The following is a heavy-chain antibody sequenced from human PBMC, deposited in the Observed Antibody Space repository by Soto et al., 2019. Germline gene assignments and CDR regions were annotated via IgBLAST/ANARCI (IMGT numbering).Heavy chain of an antibody. J-gene: IGHJ6*02. D-gene: IGHD3-9*01. CDR1: GYTFTGYY. CDR3: ARDGYPKXRYFDWLSNNYYYGMDV. CDR2: INPNSGGT. Sequence: GASVKVSCKASGYTFTGYYMHWVRQAPGQGLEWMGWINPNSGGTNYAQKFQGRVTMTRDTSISTAYMELSRLRSDDTAVYYCARDGYPKXRYFDWLSNNYYYGMDVWGQGTTVTVSS. V-gene: IGHV1-2*02.